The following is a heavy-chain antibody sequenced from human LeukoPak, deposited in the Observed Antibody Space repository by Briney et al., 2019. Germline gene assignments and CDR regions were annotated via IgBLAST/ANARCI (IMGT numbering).Heavy chain of an antibody. Sequence: PGGSLRLSCAASGFTFSSYGMSWVRQAPGKGLEWVANIKEDGSEKYYVDSVRGRFTISRDNAKNSLYLHMNSLRAEDTAVYYCARVHHSSSWGTDDCWGQGTLVTVSS. CDR1: GFTFSSYG. V-gene: IGHV3-7*01. CDR2: IKEDGSEK. J-gene: IGHJ4*02. D-gene: IGHD6-13*01. CDR3: ARVHHSSSWGTDDC.